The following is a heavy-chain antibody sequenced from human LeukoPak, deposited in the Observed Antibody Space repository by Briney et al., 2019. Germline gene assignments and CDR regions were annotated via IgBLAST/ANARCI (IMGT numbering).Heavy chain of an antibody. D-gene: IGHD5-18*01. J-gene: IGHJ4*02. Sequence: GGSLRLSCAASGFTFSSYSMNWVRQAPGKGLGWVSSISSSSSYIYYADSVKGRFAISRDNAKNSLYLQMNSLKTEDTAVYYCTRLEDTAANDYWGQGTLVTVSS. CDR1: GFTFSSYS. CDR2: ISSSSSYI. V-gene: IGHV3-21*04. CDR3: TRLEDTAANDY.